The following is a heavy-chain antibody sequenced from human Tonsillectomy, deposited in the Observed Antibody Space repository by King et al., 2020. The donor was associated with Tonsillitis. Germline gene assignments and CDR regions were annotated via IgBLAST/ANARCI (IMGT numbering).Heavy chain of an antibody. D-gene: IGHD5-12*01. J-gene: IGHJ5*02. Sequence: VQLVESGGGLVQPGGSLRLSCAASGFTFSTYAMSWVRQAPGKGLEWVSGISGSGGSKKYADSVKGRFTVPRNNSNNTLYLQMSSLIAADTAVYYCAKAPGYSAYAWGQGTLVTVSS. V-gene: IGHV3-23*04. CDR3: AKAPGYSAYA. CDR1: GFTFSTYA. CDR2: ISGSGGSK.